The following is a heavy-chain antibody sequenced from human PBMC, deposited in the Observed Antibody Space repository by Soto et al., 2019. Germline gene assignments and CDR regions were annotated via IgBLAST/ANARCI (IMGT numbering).Heavy chain of an antibody. CDR1: GGSISSYY. CDR3: AAMPTTGYSYGYNWFDP. CDR2: IYYSGST. V-gene: IGHV4-59*01. D-gene: IGHD5-18*01. J-gene: IGHJ5*02. Sequence: PSETLSLTCTVSGGSISSYYWSWIRQPPGKGLEWIGYIYYSGSTNYNPSLKSRVTISVDTSKNQFSLKLSSVTAADTAVYYCAAMPTTGYSYGYNWFDPWGQGPLVTVSS.